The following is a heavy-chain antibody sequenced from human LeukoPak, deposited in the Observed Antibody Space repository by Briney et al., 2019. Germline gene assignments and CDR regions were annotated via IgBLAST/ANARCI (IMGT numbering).Heavy chain of an antibody. CDR2: IYYSGST. CDR1: GGSISSSSYY. Sequence: SETLSLTCTVSGGSISSSSYYWGWIRQPPGKGLEWIGSIYYSGSTYYNPSLKSRVTISVDTSKNQFSLKLSSVTAADTAVYYYARMGSSGWYGWFDPWGQGTLVTVSS. CDR3: ARMGSSGWYGWFDP. V-gene: IGHV4-39*01. J-gene: IGHJ5*02. D-gene: IGHD6-19*01.